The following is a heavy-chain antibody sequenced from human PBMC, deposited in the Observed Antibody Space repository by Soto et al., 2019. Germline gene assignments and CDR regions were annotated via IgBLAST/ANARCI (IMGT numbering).Heavy chain of an antibody. Sequence: SETLSLTFTVSGCSVRSSNYYLAWIRQPPGKGLEWIGSIRYGGNTYSNPSLKSRLTISVYTSNNHISLRLSSVTAADTAIYYCATGNIDFRSGYTYFYYGMDVWGQGTTVTVSS. CDR2: IRYGGNT. D-gene: IGHD3-3*01. CDR3: ATGNIDFRSGYTYFYYGMDV. V-gene: IGHV4-39*02. CDR1: GCSVRSSNYY. J-gene: IGHJ6*02.